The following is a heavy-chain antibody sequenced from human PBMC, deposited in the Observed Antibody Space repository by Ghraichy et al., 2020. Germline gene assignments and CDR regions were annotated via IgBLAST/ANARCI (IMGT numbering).Heavy chain of an antibody. V-gene: IGHV3-23*01. CDR3: ANPPTVTTPGY. D-gene: IGHD4-17*01. CDR2: VSSGGGRT. Sequence: GGSLRLSCAASGFTFSNYAMTWVRQAPRKGLEWVSAVSSGGGRTYYADSVKGRFTISRDNSKSALYLQMNSLTAEDTAVYYCANPPTVTTPGYWGQGTLVTVSS. J-gene: IGHJ4*02. CDR1: GFTFSNYA.